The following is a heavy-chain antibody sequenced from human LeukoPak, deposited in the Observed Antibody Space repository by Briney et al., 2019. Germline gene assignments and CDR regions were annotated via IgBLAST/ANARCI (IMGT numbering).Heavy chain of an antibody. Sequence: ASVKVSCKASGGTFSSYAISWVRQAPGQGLEWMGGIIPIFGTANYAQKFQGRVTITADESTSTAYMGLSSLRSEDTAVYYCARDGSGPGYYYYYGMDVWGKGTTVTVSS. V-gene: IGHV1-69*13. J-gene: IGHJ6*04. CDR3: ARDGSGPGYYYYYGMDV. CDR2: IIPIFGTA. CDR1: GGTFSSYA. D-gene: IGHD6-19*01.